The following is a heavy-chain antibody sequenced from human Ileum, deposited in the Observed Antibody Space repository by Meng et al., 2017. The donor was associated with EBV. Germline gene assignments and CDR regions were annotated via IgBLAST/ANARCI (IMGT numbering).Heavy chain of an antibody. D-gene: IGHD3-22*01. Sequence: QGPLQESGPGLVKPSETLSLTCAVSGGSISRSDWWSWVRQPPGKGLEWIGETSHSGSTNYSPSLKSRVTISLDKSKNQLSLKLNSVTAADTAVYYCASSDYYRSDYWGQGTLVTVSS. CDR3: ASSDYYRSDY. J-gene: IGHJ4*02. CDR1: GGSISRSDW. V-gene: IGHV4-4*02. CDR2: TSHSGST.